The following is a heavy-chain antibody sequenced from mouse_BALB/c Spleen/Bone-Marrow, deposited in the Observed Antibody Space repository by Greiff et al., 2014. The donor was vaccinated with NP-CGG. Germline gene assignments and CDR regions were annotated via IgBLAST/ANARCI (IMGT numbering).Heavy chain of an antibody. Sequence: VQLQQSGAELVKPGASVKLSCKASGYTFTSYWMHWVKQRPGQGLEWIGEINPSNGRTNYNEKFKSKATLTVDKSSSTAYMQLSSLTSEDSAVYYCARYLHYYGSSYGYFDVWGAGTTATVSS. V-gene: IGHV1S81*02. CDR1: GYTFTSYW. J-gene: IGHJ1*01. CDR3: ARYLHYYGSSYGYFDV. CDR2: INPSNGRT. D-gene: IGHD1-1*01.